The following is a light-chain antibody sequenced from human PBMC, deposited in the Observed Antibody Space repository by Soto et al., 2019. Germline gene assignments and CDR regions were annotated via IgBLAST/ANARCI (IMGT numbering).Light chain of an antibody. CDR1: ERIYSAY. CDR3: QQYGNSPST. CDR2: GTS. Sequence: EVVLTQYLGTLSLSRIVWATLXQETSERIYSAYLGWYQQKPGQAPRLLIYGTSSRATGIPDRFSGSGSGTDFTLTISRLEPEDFAVYYCQQYGNSPSTFGQGTRLEI. V-gene: IGKV3-20*01. J-gene: IGKJ5*01.